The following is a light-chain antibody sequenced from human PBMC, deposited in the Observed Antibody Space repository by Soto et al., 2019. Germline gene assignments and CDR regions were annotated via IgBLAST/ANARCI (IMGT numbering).Light chain of an antibody. CDR2: EVS. J-gene: IGLJ2*01. CDR1: GSDVGGYNY. V-gene: IGLV2-14*01. Sequence: QSALTQPASVSGSPGQSITISCTGTGSDVGGYNYVSWYQQHPGKAPKLMIYEVSNRPSGVSNRFSGSKSGNTASLTISGLQAEDEADYYCSSYISSSTLVLFGGGTKLTVL. CDR3: SSYISSSTLVL.